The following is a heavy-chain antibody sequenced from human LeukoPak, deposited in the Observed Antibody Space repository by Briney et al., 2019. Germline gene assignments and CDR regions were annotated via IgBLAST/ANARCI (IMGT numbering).Heavy chain of an antibody. Sequence: PGGSLRLSCAASGFTFSSYWMSWVRQAPGKGLEWVSYISSSGSTIYYADSVKGRFTISRDNAKNSLYLQMNSLRAEDTAVYYCAREMYYDSSGYYLDYWGQGTLVTVSS. D-gene: IGHD3-22*01. CDR2: ISSSGSTI. CDR3: AREMYYDSSGYYLDY. J-gene: IGHJ4*02. V-gene: IGHV3-48*04. CDR1: GFTFSSYW.